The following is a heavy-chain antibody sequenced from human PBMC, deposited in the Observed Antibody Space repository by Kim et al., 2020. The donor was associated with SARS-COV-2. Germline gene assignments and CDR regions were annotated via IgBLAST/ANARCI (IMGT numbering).Heavy chain of an antibody. D-gene: IGHD3-16*01. V-gene: IGHV1-3*01. CDR1: GDRFTTFS. J-gene: IGHJ5*01. CDR3: TKDLSYGGLAFGS. Sequence: ASVKVSCKASGDRFTTFSMHWVRQAPGQRLEWMGWIHAANGNKVYAESFHGRITISRDTSAETVYMELSSLTSTDTAMYYCTKDLSYGGLAFGSWGQGTLVSVSS. CDR2: IHAANGNK.